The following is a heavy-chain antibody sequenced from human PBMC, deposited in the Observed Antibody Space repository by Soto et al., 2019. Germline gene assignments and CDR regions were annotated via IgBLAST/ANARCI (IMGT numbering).Heavy chain of an antibody. CDR3: ARRLKITTPLVRGVNPYYYYYMDV. V-gene: IGHV1-8*01. Sequence: QVQLVQSGAEVKKPGASVKVSCKASGYTFSSYDINWVRQATGQGLEWMGWMNPNSGDTNYPQKFQGRVTMTRNTSISTAYMELSSLRSEDTAVSYCARRLKITTPLVRGVNPYYYYYMDVWGEGTTVTVSS. J-gene: IGHJ6*03. D-gene: IGHD3-10*01. CDR1: GYTFSSYD. CDR2: MNPNSGDT.